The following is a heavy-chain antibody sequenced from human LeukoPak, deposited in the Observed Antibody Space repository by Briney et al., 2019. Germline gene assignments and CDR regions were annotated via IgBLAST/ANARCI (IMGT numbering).Heavy chain of an antibody. J-gene: IGHJ6*02. Sequence: SVKVSRKASGGTFSSYAISWVRQAPGQGLEWMGRIIPILGIANYAQKFQGRVTITADKSTSTAYMELSSLRSEDTAVYYCARGGSSGYYYGMDVWGQGTTVTVSS. D-gene: IGHD2-15*01. CDR1: GGTFSSYA. V-gene: IGHV1-69*04. CDR3: ARGGSSGYYYGMDV. CDR2: IIPILGIA.